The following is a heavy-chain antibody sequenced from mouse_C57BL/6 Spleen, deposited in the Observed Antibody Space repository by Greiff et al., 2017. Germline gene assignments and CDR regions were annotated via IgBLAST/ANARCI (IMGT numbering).Heavy chain of an antibody. CDR2: IDPYDSYT. V-gene: IGHV1-69*01. CDR3: ALYYYGSSLDY. Sequence: VQLQQPGAELVMPGASVKLSCKASGYTFTSYWMHWVKQRPGQGLEWIGEIDPYDSYTNYNQKFKGKSTLTVDKSSSTAYMQLSSLTSEDAAVYYCALYYYGSSLDYWGQGTTLTVSS. J-gene: IGHJ2*01. D-gene: IGHD1-1*01. CDR1: GYTFTSYW.